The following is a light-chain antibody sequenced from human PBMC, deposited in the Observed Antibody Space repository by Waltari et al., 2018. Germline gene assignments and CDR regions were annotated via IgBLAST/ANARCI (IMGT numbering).Light chain of an antibody. CDR1: QSVSRF. J-gene: IGKJ1*01. Sequence: EIESTQSPGTLSLSPGERAPLPCRASQSVSRFLAWYQQRPGQAPRLLIYAASKRHSGIPARFSGSGSGTDFNLTISRLEPEDCAMYYCQMYVRLPVTFGQGTKVEIK. CDR2: AAS. V-gene: IGKV3-20*01. CDR3: QMYVRLPVT.